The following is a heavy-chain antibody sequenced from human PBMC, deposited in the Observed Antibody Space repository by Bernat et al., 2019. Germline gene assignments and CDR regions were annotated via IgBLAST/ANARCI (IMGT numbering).Heavy chain of an antibody. CDR1: GFTFSSYG. D-gene: IGHD4-17*01. Sequence: QVQLVESGGGVVQPGGSLRLSCAASGFTFSSYGMHWVRPAPGKGLEWVAFIRYDGSNKYYADSVKGRFTISRDNSKNTLYLQMNSLRAEDTAVYYCAKDPRVTSALGYFQHWGQGTLVTVSS. V-gene: IGHV3-30*02. CDR2: IRYDGSNK. CDR3: AKDPRVTSALGYFQH. J-gene: IGHJ1*01.